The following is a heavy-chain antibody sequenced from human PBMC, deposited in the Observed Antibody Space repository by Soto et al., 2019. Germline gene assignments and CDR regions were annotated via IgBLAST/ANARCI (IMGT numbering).Heavy chain of an antibody. CDR2: IYYSGST. CDR1: GGSISSYY. J-gene: IGHJ4*02. V-gene: IGHV4-59*08. CDR3: ARLEPSGIVPAATFDY. D-gene: IGHD2-2*01. Sequence: QVQLQESGPGLVKPSETLSLTCTVSGGSISSYYWSWIRQPPGKGLEWIGYIYYSGSTNYNPSLKSRVPISVDTSKNQFSLKLSSVTAADTAVYYCARLEPSGIVPAATFDYWGQGTLVTVSS.